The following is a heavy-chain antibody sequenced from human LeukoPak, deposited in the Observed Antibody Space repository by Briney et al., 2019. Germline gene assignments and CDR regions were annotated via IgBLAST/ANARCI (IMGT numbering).Heavy chain of an antibody. D-gene: IGHD3-10*01. V-gene: IGHV4-38-2*02. J-gene: IGHJ4*02. CDR1: RYDINSVYY. CDR3: ARAGGYYGSGSFLDY. CDR2: IYHSGST. Sequence: PSETLSLTCTVSRYDINSVYYWGWIRQPPGKGLEWIGSIYHSGSTYYNASLKSRVTISMDTSRNKFSLNLDSVTAADTAVYYCARAGGYYGSGSFLDYWGQGLLVTVSS.